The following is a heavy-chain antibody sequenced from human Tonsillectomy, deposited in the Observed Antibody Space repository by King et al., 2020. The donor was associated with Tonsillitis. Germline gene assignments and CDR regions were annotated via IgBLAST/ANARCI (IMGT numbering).Heavy chain of an antibody. Sequence: HVQLVESGGGVVQPGRSLRLSCVASKFTFSGSAMHWVRQAPGKGLEWVALISYDGSNKYYADSVKGRFTISRDNSKNTLYLEMNSLRTEDAAVYYCATDTALDDYFDHWGQGTLVTVSS. CDR3: ATDTALDDYFDH. V-gene: IGHV3-30-3*01. D-gene: IGHD5-18*01. CDR1: KFTFSGSA. CDR2: ISYDGSNK. J-gene: IGHJ4*02.